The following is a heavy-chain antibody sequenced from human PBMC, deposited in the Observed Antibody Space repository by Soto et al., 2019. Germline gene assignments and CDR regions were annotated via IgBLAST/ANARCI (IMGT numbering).Heavy chain of an antibody. Sequence: QLQLQESGPGLVKPSETLSLTCTVSGGSISSSSYYWGWIRQPPGKGLEWIGRIYYSGSTYYNPSLKSRVTISVANSKNPFALKLSAVTAADTAVYYCARHETTNLAARDLWLGPIGDFDIWGQGTMVTVSS. CDR3: ARHETTNLAARDLWLGPIGDFDI. CDR1: GGSISSSSYY. D-gene: IGHD6-6*01. J-gene: IGHJ3*02. V-gene: IGHV4-39*01. CDR2: IYYSGST.